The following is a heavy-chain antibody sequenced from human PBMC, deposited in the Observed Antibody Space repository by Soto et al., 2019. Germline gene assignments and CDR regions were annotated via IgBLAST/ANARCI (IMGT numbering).Heavy chain of an antibody. CDR3: ARGEITFGGVIALGAFDI. V-gene: IGHV1-8*01. CDR2: MPPSSGRT. J-gene: IGHJ3*02. D-gene: IGHD3-16*02. Sequence: ASVKLSCKTSGYSFTSLDINWVRQTTGQGLEWLGWMPPSSGRTGYAQKIQGRVTMPRDTSINAAYMELSSLRSEDTAVYYSARGEITFGGVIALGAFDIWGQGTMVT. CDR1: GYSFTSLD.